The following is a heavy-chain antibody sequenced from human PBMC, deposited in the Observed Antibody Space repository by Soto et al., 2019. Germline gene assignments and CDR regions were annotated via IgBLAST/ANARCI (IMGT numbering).Heavy chain of an antibody. CDR3: AVVGSPGNWFDP. D-gene: IGHD2-15*01. CDR2: MYYSGTT. Sequence: SETLSLTCTVSGGSISSSDFYWGWLRQTPGKGLEFIGSMYYSGTTYYNPSLKSRVTISVDTSKNQFTLKLISVTAADTAVYYCAVVGSPGNWFDPWGEGALVTVSS. CDR1: GGSISSSDFY. J-gene: IGHJ5*02. V-gene: IGHV4-39*01.